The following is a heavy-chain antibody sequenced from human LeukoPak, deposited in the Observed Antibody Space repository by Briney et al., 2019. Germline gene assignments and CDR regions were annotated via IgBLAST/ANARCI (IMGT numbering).Heavy chain of an antibody. CDR3: AKSVYHSGNY. V-gene: IGHV3-23*01. Sequence: GGSLRLSCAASGFTLSTYGMSWVRQAPGKGLEWVSSISGGTTYYADSVKGRFTISRDNSKNTVSLQMNSLRAEDTAVYYCAKSVYHSGNYWGQGTLVTVSS. CDR2: ISGGTT. CDR1: GFTLSTYG. J-gene: IGHJ4*02. D-gene: IGHD3-10*01.